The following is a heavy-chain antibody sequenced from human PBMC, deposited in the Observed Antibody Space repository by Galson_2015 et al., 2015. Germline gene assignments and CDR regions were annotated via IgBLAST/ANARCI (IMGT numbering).Heavy chain of an antibody. Sequence: SLRLSCAASGFTFGSAWMGWVRQAPGKGLEWVANIKHNRSESYYVDSVSGRFTISRDNAKNSLYLQMNSLRAEDTAVYYCAKYKSDSSGYYVLDAFDIRGQGTMVTVSS. J-gene: IGHJ3*02. CDR2: IKHNRSES. CDR3: AKYKSDSSGYYVLDAFDI. CDR1: GFTFGSAW. V-gene: IGHV3-7*01. D-gene: IGHD3-22*01.